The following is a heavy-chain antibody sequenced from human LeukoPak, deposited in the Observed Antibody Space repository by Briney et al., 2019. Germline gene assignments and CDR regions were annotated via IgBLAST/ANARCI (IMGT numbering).Heavy chain of an antibody. V-gene: IGHV3-7*01. Sequence: GGSLRLSCAASGFTFSGYWMSWVRQAPGKGLEWVANIKQDGSEKYYVDSVKGRFTISRDNAKNSLYLQMNSLRAEDTAVYYCARALLRYYYYGMDVWGQGTTVTVSS. J-gene: IGHJ6*02. D-gene: IGHD1-26*01. CDR1: GFTFSGYW. CDR2: IKQDGSEK. CDR3: ARALLRYYYYGMDV.